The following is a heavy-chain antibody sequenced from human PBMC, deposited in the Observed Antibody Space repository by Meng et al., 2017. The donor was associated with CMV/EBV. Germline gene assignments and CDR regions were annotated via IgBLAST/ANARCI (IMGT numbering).Heavy chain of an antibody. D-gene: IGHD1-26*01. CDR3: VRHGHNLSYYNY. CDR2: IYYMGST. J-gene: IGHJ4*02. Sequence: SETLSLTCTVSGGSISRSTYYWGWIRQPPGKGLEWIGSIYYMGSTYYNPSLKSRVTISVDTSKNQLSLKLSSVTATDTAVYYCVRHGHNLSYYNYWGQGTLVTVSS. V-gene: IGHV4-39*01. CDR1: GGSISRSTYY.